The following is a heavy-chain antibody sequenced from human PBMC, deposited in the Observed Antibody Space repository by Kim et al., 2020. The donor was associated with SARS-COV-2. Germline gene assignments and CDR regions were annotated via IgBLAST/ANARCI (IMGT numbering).Heavy chain of an antibody. CDR3: ASNPTAGDD. J-gene: IGHJ4*02. D-gene: IGHD3-10*01. CDR2: INQDGSET. V-gene: IGHV3-7*01. Sequence: GGSLRLSCAASGFTFSNYWMSWVRQAPGKGLEWVANINQDGSETYLGDSVNVQFTISIYSAKTSLYLQMNSLRAEDTAVYFCASNPTAGDDWCQGTLAIV. CDR1: GFTFSNYW.